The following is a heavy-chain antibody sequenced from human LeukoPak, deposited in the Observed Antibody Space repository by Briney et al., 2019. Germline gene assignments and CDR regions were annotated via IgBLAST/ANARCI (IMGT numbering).Heavy chain of an antibody. CDR1: GYTFTSYD. V-gene: IGHV1-8*01. Sequence: ASVKVSCKASGYTFTSYDINWVRQATGQGLGWMGWMNPNSGNTGYAQKFQGRVTMTRNTSISTAYMELSSLRSEDTAVYYCARGTGFSGSYYFDPWGQGTLVTVSS. J-gene: IGHJ5*02. CDR3: ARGTGFSGSYYFDP. D-gene: IGHD1-26*01. CDR2: MNPNSGNT.